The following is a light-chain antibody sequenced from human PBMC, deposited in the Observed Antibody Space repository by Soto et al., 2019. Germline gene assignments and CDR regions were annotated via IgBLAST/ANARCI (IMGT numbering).Light chain of an antibody. CDR3: QQYNNWPRT. Sequence: EIVMTQFPATLSVSPGERATLSCRASQSVSTNLAWYQQKPGQAPRLLIFGASNRATGIPARFSGSGSGTEFTLTISSLQSEDFAVYYCQQYNNWPRTFGQGTKVDIK. V-gene: IGKV3-15*01. CDR1: QSVSTN. CDR2: GAS. J-gene: IGKJ1*01.